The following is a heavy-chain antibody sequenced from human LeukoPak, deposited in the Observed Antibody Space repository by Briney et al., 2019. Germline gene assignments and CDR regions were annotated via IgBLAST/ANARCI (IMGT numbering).Heavy chain of an antibody. Sequence: KTGGSLRLSCAASGFTFSSCGFNWVRQAPGKGLEWVSSIGPTGTDRYYADSVRGRFTISRDNDKNSMYLQMDSLRDEDPAVYYCATETIGRHYDYWGQGTLLTVSS. CDR2: IGPTGTDR. CDR1: GFTFSSCG. V-gene: IGHV3-21*01. J-gene: IGHJ4*02. CDR3: ATETIGRHYDY. D-gene: IGHD1-14*01.